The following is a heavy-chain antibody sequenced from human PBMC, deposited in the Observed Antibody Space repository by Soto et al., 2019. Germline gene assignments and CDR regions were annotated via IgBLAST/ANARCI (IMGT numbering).Heavy chain of an antibody. CDR1: GFTLSSYS. V-gene: IGHV3-30-3*01. CDR3: ARSVAVAGLDY. J-gene: IGHJ4*02. Sequence: QVQLVESGGGVVQPGRSLRLSCAPSGFTLSSYSMHWVRQAPGKGLEWVGVISYEGNKKYYRESVKGRFSISRDTSNNTVQLQMYSLRPDDTAVYYGARSVAVAGLDYWGQGSLVTVSS. D-gene: IGHD6-19*01. CDR2: ISYEGNKK.